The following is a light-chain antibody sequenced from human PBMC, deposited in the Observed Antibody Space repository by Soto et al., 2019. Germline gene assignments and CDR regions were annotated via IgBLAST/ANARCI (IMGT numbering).Light chain of an antibody. CDR2: WAS. Sequence: DIVMTQSPDSLAVSLGERATINCRSSQSVLYNSNNKNYLAWYQQKPGQPPKLLFTWASTREYGVPDRFSGSGSGTDFTLTISGLQAEDVAIYYCQQYYNVPPTFGGGTRVEIK. CDR3: QQYYNVPPT. J-gene: IGKJ4*01. CDR1: QSVLYNSNNKNY. V-gene: IGKV4-1*01.